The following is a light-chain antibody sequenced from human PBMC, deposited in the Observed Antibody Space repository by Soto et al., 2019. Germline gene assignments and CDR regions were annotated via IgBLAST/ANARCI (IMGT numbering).Light chain of an antibody. Sequence: DIQMTQSPSSLSASVGDSVTITCRASQGINNYLAWYQQKPGKVPVLLIYSASTLKPGIPSRFSVSGAGTDFTLTISSLQPEDFATYYCQKYDSAPRTFGQGTKVDIK. CDR1: QGINNY. CDR2: SAS. V-gene: IGKV1-27*01. CDR3: QKYDSAPRT. J-gene: IGKJ1*01.